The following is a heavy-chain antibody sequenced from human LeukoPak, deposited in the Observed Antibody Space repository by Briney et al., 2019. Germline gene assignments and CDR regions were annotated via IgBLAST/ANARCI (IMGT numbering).Heavy chain of an antibody. CDR3: AKDPSTFLTTGWYFDL. CDR2: ISDSGSTT. V-gene: IGHV3-23*01. CDR1: GFTFRNFG. Sequence: GGSLRLSCAASGFTFRNFGMTWVRQVPGKGLEWVSAISDSGSTTHYADSVRGRFTISRDNPKSTLYLQMRSLRAVDTAIYYCAKDPSTFLTTGWYFDLWGRGTLVTVSS. J-gene: IGHJ2*01. D-gene: IGHD4-17*01.